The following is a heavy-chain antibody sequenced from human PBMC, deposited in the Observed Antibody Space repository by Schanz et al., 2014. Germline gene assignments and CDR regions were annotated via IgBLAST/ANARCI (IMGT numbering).Heavy chain of an antibody. CDR2: ISVYTGNT. D-gene: IGHD3-9*01. V-gene: IGHV1-18*01. J-gene: IGHJ4*02. Sequence: QVQLVQSGAEVKKPGASARVSCKASGYTFTTYAMSWVRQAPGQELEWVGWISVYTGNTKYGQKVQGRVTMTADTSTNTAYMELRSLRSDDTAVYYCARDAADFDDSLTEEDYWGQGTLVTVSS. CDR3: ARDAADFDDSLTEEDY. CDR1: GYTFTTYA.